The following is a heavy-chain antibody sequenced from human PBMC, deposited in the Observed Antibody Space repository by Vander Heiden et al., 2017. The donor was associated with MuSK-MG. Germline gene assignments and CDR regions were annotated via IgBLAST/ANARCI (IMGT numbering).Heavy chain of an antibody. J-gene: IGHJ6*03. CDR2: VHHDGST. CDR1: ASSISSGSY. V-gene: IGHV4-38-2*02. CDR3: TVAPNLSFYYMEV. Sequence: QVQLQESGPGLVKLSETLSLTCTVSASSISSGSYWGWIRQPPGKVLEWIGTVHHDGSTYYNPSLESRVTISIDSSKNYFSLNLRSVTAADAAVYYCTVAPNLSFYYMEVWGQGTKGTVSS. D-gene: IGHD2-8*01.